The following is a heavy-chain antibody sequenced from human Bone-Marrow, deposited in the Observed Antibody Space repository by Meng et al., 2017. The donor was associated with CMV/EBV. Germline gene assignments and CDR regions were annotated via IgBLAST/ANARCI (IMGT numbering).Heavy chain of an antibody. CDR3: ARLTIVGVRGYDY. CDR2: LSDNSAYI. Sequence: GESLKISCVASGFPFSGYTMTWVRQAPGKGLEWVSSLSDNSAYIYYADSVKGRFTISRDNAKNSLFLQMDSLRAEDTAVYYCARLTIVGVRGYDYWGQGTLVTVFS. D-gene: IGHD1-26*01. V-gene: IGHV3-21*01. CDR1: GFPFSGYT. J-gene: IGHJ4*02.